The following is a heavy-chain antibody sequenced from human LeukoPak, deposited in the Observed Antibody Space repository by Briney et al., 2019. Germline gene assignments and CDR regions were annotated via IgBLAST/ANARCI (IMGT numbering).Heavy chain of an antibody. V-gene: IGHV1-69*13. D-gene: IGHD3-10*01. J-gene: IGHJ6*03. Sequence: SVTPSCTASGATFTSYAISWVRQAPGPGLEWMGGIILVFGAANDAHTSTGRVTITADESTGTAYMELSSLRSEDTAVYYCASPLQGVYGFDYYYYDMYVWGKGTTVTVSS. CDR3: ASPLQGVYGFDYYYYDMYV. CDR2: IILVFGAA. CDR1: GATFTSYA.